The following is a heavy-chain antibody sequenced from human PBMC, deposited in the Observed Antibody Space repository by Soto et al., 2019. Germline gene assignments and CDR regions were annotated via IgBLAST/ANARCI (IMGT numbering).Heavy chain of an antibody. CDR1: CGSIXTGGYY. J-gene: IGHJ1*01. Sequence: LXLTCTVSCGSIXTGGYYWIWIRQHPGKGLEWIGYIYYSGSNYYNPSLKSRVTISVETSKNQFSLKLSRLTSDDTAVYFCATDDGHYYGYVWGQGTLGTVSS. V-gene: IGHV4-31*03. D-gene: IGHD3-22*01. CDR3: ATDDGHYYGYV. CDR2: IYYSGSN.